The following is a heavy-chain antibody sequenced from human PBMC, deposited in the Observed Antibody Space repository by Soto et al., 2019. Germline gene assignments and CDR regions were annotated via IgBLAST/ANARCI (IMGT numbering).Heavy chain of an antibody. CDR1: GGSFSGYY. J-gene: IGHJ4*02. D-gene: IGHD6-13*01. V-gene: IGHV4-34*01. CDR3: ARVKYSSRYYFDY. Sequence: SETLSLTCAVYGGSFSGYYWSWIRQPPGKGLEWIGGINHSGSTNYNPSLKSRVNISVDTSKNQFSLKLSSVTAADTAVYYCARVKYSSRYYFDYWGQGTLVTVSS. CDR2: INHSGST.